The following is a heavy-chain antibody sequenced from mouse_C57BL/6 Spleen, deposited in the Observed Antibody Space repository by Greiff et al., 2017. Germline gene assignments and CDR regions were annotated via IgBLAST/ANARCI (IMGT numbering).Heavy chain of an antibody. CDR1: GFSLTSYG. J-gene: IGHJ4*01. V-gene: IGHV2-2*01. CDR3: ASIYSVCAMDY. CDR2: IWSGGST. Sequence: VQLQQSGPGLVQPSQTLSITCTASGFSLTSYGVHWVRQSPGKGLEWLGVIWSGGSTDYNGAIVSRLSISKDNSKDQVFFKMNSLQADDTAIYYCASIYSVCAMDYWGQGTSVTVSS. D-gene: IGHD2-1*01.